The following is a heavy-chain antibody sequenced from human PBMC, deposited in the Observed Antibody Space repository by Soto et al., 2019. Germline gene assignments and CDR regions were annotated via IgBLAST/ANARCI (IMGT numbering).Heavy chain of an antibody. J-gene: IGHJ5*02. CDR2: INTGNGYT. V-gene: IGHV1-3*04. CDR3: ARDRGGYCRGGSCSEAGLDP. Sequence: ASVKVSCKASGYTFTSYPIHWVRQAPGQRLEWMGWINTGNGYTKYSQKFQARVTITRDTSASTSYMQLSRLRSEDTAVYYCARDRGGYCRGGSCSEAGLDPWG. CDR1: GYTFTSYP. D-gene: IGHD2-15*01.